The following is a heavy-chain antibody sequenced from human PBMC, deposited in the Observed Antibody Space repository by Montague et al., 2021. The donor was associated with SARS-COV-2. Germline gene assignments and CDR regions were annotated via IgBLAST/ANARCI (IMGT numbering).Heavy chain of an antibody. CDR1: GGSFSSCY. CDR3: ARGRASRTHDYYMDV. D-gene: IGHD1-14*01. Sequence: SETLSLTCTVSGGSFSSCYWSWVRQPPGTGLEWIGEINHSGSTNYNPSLKSRVTISVDTSKNQFSLKLSSVTAADTAVYYCARGRASRTHDYYMDVWGKGTLVTVSS. CDR2: INHSGST. J-gene: IGHJ6*03. V-gene: IGHV4-34*01.